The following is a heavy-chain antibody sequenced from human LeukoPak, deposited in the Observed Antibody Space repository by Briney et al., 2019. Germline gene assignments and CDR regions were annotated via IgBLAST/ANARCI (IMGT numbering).Heavy chain of an antibody. CDR2: INPNSGGT. J-gene: IGHJ3*01. CDR1: GYTFTGYY. CDR3: ARDVTYYSSGWTRYPPNV. Sequence: ASVKVSCKASGYTFTGYYMHWVRQAPGQGLEWMGWINPNSGGTNYAQKFQGRVTMTRDTSISTAYMELSRLRSDDTAVYYCARDVTYYSSGWTRYPPNVWGQGTMVTVSS. D-gene: IGHD6-19*01. V-gene: IGHV1-2*02.